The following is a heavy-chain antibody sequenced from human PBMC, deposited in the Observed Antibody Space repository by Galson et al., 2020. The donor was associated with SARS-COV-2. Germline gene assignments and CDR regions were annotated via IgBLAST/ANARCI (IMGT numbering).Heavy chain of an antibody. CDR2: LSNDGSSK. D-gene: IGHD3-22*01. CDR1: GFTLSRFR. V-gene: IGHV3-30-3*01. CDR3: ARTSFSYDNSGYADFDV. Sequence: ETGGSLRLSCAASGFTLSRFRMHWVRQAPGKGLEWVASLSNDGSSKIYGDSVNGRFTISRDNSHNTLYLQVNSLRAEDTAVYYCARTSFSYDNSGYADFDVWGQGTMLTVSS. J-gene: IGHJ3*01.